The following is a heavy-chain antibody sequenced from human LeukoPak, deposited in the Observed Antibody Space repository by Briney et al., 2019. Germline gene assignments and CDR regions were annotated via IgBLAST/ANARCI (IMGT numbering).Heavy chain of an antibody. CDR3: ARVSTGYWYFDL. D-gene: IGHD5/OR15-5a*01. CDR2: IYYSGST. CDR1: GGSISSYY. Sequence: SETLSLTCTVSGGSISSYYWSWIRQPPGKGLEWIGYIYYSGSTNYNPSLKSRVTISVDTSKNLSLKLNSVTAADTAVYYCARVSTGYWYFDLWGRGTLVTVSS. J-gene: IGHJ2*01. V-gene: IGHV4-59*01.